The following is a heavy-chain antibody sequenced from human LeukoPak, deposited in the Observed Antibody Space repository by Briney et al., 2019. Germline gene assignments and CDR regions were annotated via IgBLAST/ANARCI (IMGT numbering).Heavy chain of an antibody. Sequence: SETLSLTCGVSGASLFGYYWTWVRQPPGKGLEWIGEINHSGSTNYNPSLKSRVTISVDTSKNQFSLKLSSVTAADTAVYYCARGSSDYVWGSYPPYPLFDYWGQGTLVTVSS. CDR2: INHSGST. J-gene: IGHJ4*02. V-gene: IGHV4-34*01. CDR1: GASLFGYY. CDR3: ARGSSDYVWGSYPPYPLFDY. D-gene: IGHD3-16*02.